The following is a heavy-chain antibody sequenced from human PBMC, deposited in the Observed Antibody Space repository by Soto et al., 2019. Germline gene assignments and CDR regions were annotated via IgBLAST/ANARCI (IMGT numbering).Heavy chain of an antibody. D-gene: IGHD3-10*01. V-gene: IGHV4-34*01. J-gene: IGHJ6*02. CDR1: GGSFSGYY. CDR3: ASLYGSGSYYNDRDYYYGMDV. CDR2: INHSGST. Sequence: PSETLSLTCAVYGGSFSGYYWSWIRQPPGKGLEWTGEINHSGSTNYNPSLKSRVTISVDTSKNQFSLKLSSVTAADTAVYCCASLYGSGSYYNDRDYYYGMDVWGQGTTVTVSS.